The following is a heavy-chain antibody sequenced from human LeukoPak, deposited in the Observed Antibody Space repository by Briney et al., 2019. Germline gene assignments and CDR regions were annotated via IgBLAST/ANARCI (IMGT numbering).Heavy chain of an antibody. CDR1: GFTVSSNY. CDR3: ARGATTTVTTDY. J-gene: IGHJ4*02. D-gene: IGHD4-17*01. V-gene: IGHV3-66*01. Sequence: GGSLRLSCAASGFTVSSNYMSWGRQAPGQGLEWVSVIYSGDITYYADSVKGRFTISRDNSKNTLYLQMNSLRAEDTAVYYCARGATTTVTTDYWGQGTLVTVSS. CDR2: IYSGDIT.